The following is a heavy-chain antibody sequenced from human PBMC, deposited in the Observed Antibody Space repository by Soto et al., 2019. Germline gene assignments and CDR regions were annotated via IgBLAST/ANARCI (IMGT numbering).Heavy chain of an antibody. Sequence: QVQLQESGPGLVKPSETLPLSCTVSAASISSSSDYWAWIRQSPGRGLEWIGSIYHTGTTYYSPSLKIRVTLSVDTSKNYVSLKLSSVTAADTAVYFCARHGPSAPRGFFDAWGQGILVTVSS. J-gene: IGHJ5*02. CDR1: AASISSSSDY. CDR3: ARHGPSAPRGFFDA. V-gene: IGHV4-39*01. CDR2: IYHTGTT. D-gene: IGHD3-10*01.